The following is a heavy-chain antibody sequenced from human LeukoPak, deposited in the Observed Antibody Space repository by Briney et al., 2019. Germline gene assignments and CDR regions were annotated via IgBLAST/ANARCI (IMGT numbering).Heavy chain of an antibody. J-gene: IGHJ4*02. CDR2: IRSKAYGGTT. Sequence: GGPLRLSCTASGFSFGDYAMSWVRQAPGKGLEWVGFIRSKAYGGTTEYAASVKGRFTISRDDSKSIAYLQMNSLKTEDTGVYYCTRDSRSGYSSRGGDYWGQGTLVTVSS. V-gene: IGHV3-49*04. CDR3: TRDSRSGYSSRGGDY. CDR1: GFSFGDYA. D-gene: IGHD6-13*01.